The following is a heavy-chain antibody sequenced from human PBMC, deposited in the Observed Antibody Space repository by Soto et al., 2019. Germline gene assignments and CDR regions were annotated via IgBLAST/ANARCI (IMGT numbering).Heavy chain of an antibody. CDR1: GYTFTSYG. Sequence: ASVKVSCKASGYTFTSYGISWVRQAPGQGLEWMGWISAYNGNTNYAQKLQGRVTMTTDTSTSTAYMELRSLRSDDTAVYYCARNIRYCSSTSCSFDYWGQGTLVTVSS. V-gene: IGHV1-18*01. CDR2: ISAYNGNT. CDR3: ARNIRYCSSTSCSFDY. D-gene: IGHD2-2*01. J-gene: IGHJ4*02.